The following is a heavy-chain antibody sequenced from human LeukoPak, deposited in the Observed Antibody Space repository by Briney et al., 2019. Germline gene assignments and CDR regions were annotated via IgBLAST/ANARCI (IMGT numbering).Heavy chain of an antibody. Sequence: GGSLTLSCAASGFTFDSYAMSWVRQAPGKGLEWVSTISGGGTNTYYADSVKGRFTISRDNSKNTLYLHMNSLRAEDTAVYYCARVVYSSVWSIDYWGQGTLVTVCS. CDR1: GFTFDSYA. CDR2: ISGGGTNT. V-gene: IGHV3-23*01. D-gene: IGHD6-19*01. J-gene: IGHJ4*02. CDR3: ARVVYSSVWSIDY.